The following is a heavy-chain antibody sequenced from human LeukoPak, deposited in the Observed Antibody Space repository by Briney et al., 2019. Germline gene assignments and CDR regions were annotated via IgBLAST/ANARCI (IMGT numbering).Heavy chain of an antibody. Sequence: PGGSLRLSCAASGFTFSSYAMSWVRQAPGKGLEWVSAISGSGGSTYYADSVKGRFTISRDNSKNTLYLQMNSLRAEDTAVYYCAKQSARGYSYGYAFDIWGQGTMVTVSS. CDR2: ISGSGGST. D-gene: IGHD5-18*01. V-gene: IGHV3-23*01. CDR3: AKQSARGYSYGYAFDI. J-gene: IGHJ3*02. CDR1: GFTFSSYA.